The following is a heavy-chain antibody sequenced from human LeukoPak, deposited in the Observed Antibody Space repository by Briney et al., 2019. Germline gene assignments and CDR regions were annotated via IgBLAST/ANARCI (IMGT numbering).Heavy chain of an antibody. CDR2: ISSSGSTI. D-gene: IGHD4-17*01. Sequence: PGGSLRLSCAASGFTFSSYTMNWVRQAPGKGLEWLSYISSSGSTIYYADSVKGRFTISRDNAKNSLYLQMNSLRAEDTAVYYCARDLYGGYDFDYWGQGTLVTVSS. CDR1: GFTFSSYT. J-gene: IGHJ4*02. V-gene: IGHV3-48*01. CDR3: ARDLYGGYDFDY.